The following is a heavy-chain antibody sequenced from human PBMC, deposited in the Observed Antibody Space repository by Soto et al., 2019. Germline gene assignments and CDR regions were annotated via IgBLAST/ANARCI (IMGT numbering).Heavy chain of an antibody. CDR3: AKVSAVVLGDLSFTGY. J-gene: IGHJ4*02. Sequence: EVQLLDSGGGLVQPGGSLRLSCAASGFTFSSYAMSWVRQARGEALEWVSASSGSGGSTYYADSVKGQFTISRDNSKNTLYLQMNSLRAADTAVYYCAKVSAVVLGDLSFTGYWGQGTLGTVSS. CDR1: GFTFSSYA. V-gene: IGHV3-23*01. CDR2: SSGSGGST. D-gene: IGHD3-16*02.